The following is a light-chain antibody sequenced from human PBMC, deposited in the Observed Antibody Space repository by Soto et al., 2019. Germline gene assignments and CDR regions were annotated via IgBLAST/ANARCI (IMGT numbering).Light chain of an antibody. CDR3: QQYNNWPQLT. Sequence: EIVMTQSPATLSVSPGERATLSCRASQSVSSNLAWYQQKPGQAPRLLIYGASTRATGIPARFSGSVSGTEFTLTISSLQSEDFAVYYCQQYNNWPQLTFGGGTKGEIK. V-gene: IGKV3-15*01. CDR1: QSVSSN. CDR2: GAS. J-gene: IGKJ4*01.